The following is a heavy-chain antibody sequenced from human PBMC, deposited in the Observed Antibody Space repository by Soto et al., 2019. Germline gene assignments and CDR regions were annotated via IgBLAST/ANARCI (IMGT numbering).Heavy chain of an antibody. Sequence: GGSLRLSCAASGFTFSSYWMSWVRQAPGKGLEWVANIKQDGSEKYYVDSVKGRFTISRDNAKNSLYLQMNSLRAEDTAVYYCARDPGSYGDYVGYFDYWGQGTLVTVSS. J-gene: IGHJ4*02. CDR3: ARDPGSYGDYVGYFDY. CDR1: GFTFSSYW. CDR2: IKQDGSEK. V-gene: IGHV3-7*01. D-gene: IGHD4-17*01.